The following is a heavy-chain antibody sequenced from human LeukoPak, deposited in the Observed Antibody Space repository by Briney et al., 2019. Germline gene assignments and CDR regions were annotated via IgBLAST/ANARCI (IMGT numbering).Heavy chain of an antibody. Sequence: PSETLSLTCAVSGYSISSGYSWDWIRQSPGKGLEWIGNIYSSGSTYYNPSLKSRVTISVDTSKNQFSLSLNSVTAADTAVYYYARRKTLFWYFDYWGQGTLVTVSS. D-gene: IGHD3-3*01. CDR3: ARRKTLFWYFDY. CDR1: GYSISSGYS. CDR2: IYSSGST. V-gene: IGHV4-38-2*01. J-gene: IGHJ4*02.